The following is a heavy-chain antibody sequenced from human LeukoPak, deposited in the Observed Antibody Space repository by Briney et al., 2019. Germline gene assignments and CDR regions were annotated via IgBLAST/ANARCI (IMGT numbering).Heavy chain of an antibody. CDR3: ARESSSGWYESGV. D-gene: IGHD6-19*01. CDR2: IYYSGST. CDR1: GGSISIYY. Sequence: SETLSLTCTVSGGSISIYYWRWIRQPPGKGLEWIGYIYYSGSTNYNPSLKSRVSISVDTSKNQFSLKLSSVTAADTAVYYCARESSSGWYESGVWGQGTLVTVSS. J-gene: IGHJ4*02. V-gene: IGHV4-59*01.